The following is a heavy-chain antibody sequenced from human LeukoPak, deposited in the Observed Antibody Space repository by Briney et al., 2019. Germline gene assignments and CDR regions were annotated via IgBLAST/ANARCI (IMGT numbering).Heavy chain of an antibody. CDR3: ARGSAGDFDY. D-gene: IGHD6-13*01. CDR2: INHSGST. J-gene: IGHJ4*02. Sequence: SETLSLTCAVYGGSFSGYYWSWIRQPPGKGLEWIGEINHSGSTNYNPSLKSRVTISVDTSKNQFSLKLSSVTAADTAVYYCARGSAGDFDYWGQGTLVTVSS. V-gene: IGHV4-34*01. CDR1: GGSFSGYY.